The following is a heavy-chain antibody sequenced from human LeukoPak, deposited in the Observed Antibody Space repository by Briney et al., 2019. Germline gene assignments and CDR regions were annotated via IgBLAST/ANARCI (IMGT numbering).Heavy chain of an antibody. J-gene: IGHJ4*02. CDR2: INHSGST. V-gene: IGHV4-34*01. CDR1: GGSFSGYY. D-gene: IGHD2-2*02. CDR3: ASPSGRYCSSTSCYRFDY. Sequence: SETLSLTCAVYGGSFSGYYWCWIRQPPGKGMEWMGEINHSGSTNYNPSLKSRVTISVDTSKNQFSLKLSSVTAADTAVYYCASPSGRYCSSTSCYRFDYWGQGTLVTVSS.